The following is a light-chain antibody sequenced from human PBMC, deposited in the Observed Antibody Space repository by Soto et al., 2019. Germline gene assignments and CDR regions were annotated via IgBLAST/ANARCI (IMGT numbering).Light chain of an antibody. CDR1: QSVSSSY. CDR3: QQYGSSLWT. Sequence: EIVLTQSPGTLSLSPGERATHSCRASQSVSSSYLAWYQQKPGQAPRLLIYGASSNATGIPDRFSGSGSGTDFTLTISRLEPEDVAVYYCQQYGSSLWTFGQGTKVDIK. CDR2: GAS. V-gene: IGKV3-20*01. J-gene: IGKJ1*01.